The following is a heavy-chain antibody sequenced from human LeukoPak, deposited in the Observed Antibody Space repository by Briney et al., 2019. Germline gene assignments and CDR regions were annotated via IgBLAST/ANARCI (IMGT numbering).Heavy chain of an antibody. CDR1: GFSFSGAG. J-gene: IGHJ1*01. D-gene: IGHD3-22*01. Sequence: GGSLKLSCAASGFSFSGAGMHWVRQASGKGLEWVGRIRSKANSYAIAYAASVKGRFTMSRDDSKNTAYLQMNSLKTEDTAVYYCTNYDSSGPAFQHWGQGTLVTVSS. CDR3: TNYDSSGPAFQH. V-gene: IGHV3-73*01. CDR2: IRSKANSYAI.